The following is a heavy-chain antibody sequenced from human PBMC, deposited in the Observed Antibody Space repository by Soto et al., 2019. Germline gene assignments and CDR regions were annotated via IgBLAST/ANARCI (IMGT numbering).Heavy chain of an antibody. J-gene: IGHJ6*03. Sequence: PGGSLRLSCAASGFTFSSYAMSWVSQAPGKGLEWVSAISGSGGSTYYADSVKGRFTISRDNSKNTLYLQMNSLRAEDTAVYYCAREVVGDCSGGSCYCYYYYMDVWGKGTKVTVSS. CDR3: AREVVGDCSGGSCYCYYYYMDV. CDR1: GFTFSSYA. D-gene: IGHD2-15*01. CDR2: ISGSGGST. V-gene: IGHV3-23*01.